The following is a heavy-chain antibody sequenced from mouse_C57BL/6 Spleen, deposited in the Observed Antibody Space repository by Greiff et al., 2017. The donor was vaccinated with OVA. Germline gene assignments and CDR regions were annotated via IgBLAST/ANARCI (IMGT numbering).Heavy chain of an antibody. J-gene: IGHJ3*01. D-gene: IGHD2-5*01. CDR1: GYTFTDYY. V-gene: IGHV1-26*01. CDR3: ARGAYSNAWFAY. CDR2: INPNNGGT. Sequence: EVQLQQSGPELVKPGASVKISCKASGYTFTDYYMNWVKQSHGKSLEWIGDINPNNGGTSYNQKFKGKATLTVDKSSSTAYMELRSLTSEDSAVYYCARGAYSNAWFAYWGQGTLVTVSA.